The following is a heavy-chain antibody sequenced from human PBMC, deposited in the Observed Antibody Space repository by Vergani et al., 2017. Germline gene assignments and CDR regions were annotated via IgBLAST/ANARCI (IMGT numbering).Heavy chain of an antibody. J-gene: IGHJ3*02. V-gene: IGHV4-31*03. CDR2: IYDSGRT. Sequence: QVQLQESGPGLVKPSQTLSLTCTVSGGSISSGGYYWSWIRQHPGKGLEWIGYIYDSGRTYYNPSLKSRVHISVDTSKNQFSLTLSSVTSADTAVYYCARAGDGDAFDIWGRGTMVTGSS. CDR3: ARAGDGDAFDI. CDR1: GGSISSGGYY.